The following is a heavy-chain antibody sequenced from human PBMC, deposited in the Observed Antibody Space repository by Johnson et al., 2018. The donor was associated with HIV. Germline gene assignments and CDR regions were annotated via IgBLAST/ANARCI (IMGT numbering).Heavy chain of an antibody. J-gene: IGHJ3*02. D-gene: IGHD2-21*02. V-gene: IGHV3-30*04. CDR3: ARSLCGGDCFSDAFDI. Sequence: VQLMESGGGVVQPGRSLRLSCAASGFTFSRYAMHWVRQAPGKGLEWVTVISYDGKNKYYTDSVKGRFTISRDNSKSTLFLLMNSLRAEDTAGYYCARSLCGGDCFSDAFDIWGQGTMVTVSS. CDR2: ISYDGKNK. CDR1: GFTFSRYA.